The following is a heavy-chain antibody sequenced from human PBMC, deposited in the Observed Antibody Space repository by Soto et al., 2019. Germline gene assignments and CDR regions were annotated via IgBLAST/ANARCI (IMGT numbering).Heavy chain of an antibody. CDR3: ARDSGIAAESGYFDY. CDR1: GGTFSSYA. CDR2: IIPIFGTA. Sequence: QVQLVQSGAEVKKPGSSVKVSCKASGGTFSSYAISWVRQAPGQGLEWMGGIIPIFGTANYAQKFQGRVTITADKYTSTAYMELSSLRSEDTAVYSCARDSGIAAESGYFDYWGQGTLVTVSS. V-gene: IGHV1-69*06. D-gene: IGHD6-13*01. J-gene: IGHJ4*02.